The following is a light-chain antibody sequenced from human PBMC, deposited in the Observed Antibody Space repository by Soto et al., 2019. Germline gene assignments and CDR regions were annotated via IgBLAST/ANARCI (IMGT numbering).Light chain of an antibody. CDR3: SSYTGSSTPHV. CDR2: EVS. Sequence: QSALTQPASVSGSPGQSITISCTGTSSDVGGYNYVSWYQQHPGKAPKLMIYEVSNRPSGVSNRFSGSKSGNTASLTISGLQAEDEADYYCSSYTGSSTPHVFGTGTKLTVL. CDR1: SSDVGGYNY. V-gene: IGLV2-14*01. J-gene: IGLJ1*01.